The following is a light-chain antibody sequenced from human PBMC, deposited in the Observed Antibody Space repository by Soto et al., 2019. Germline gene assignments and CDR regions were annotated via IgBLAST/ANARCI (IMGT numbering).Light chain of an antibody. CDR3: CSFAGINNYV. Sequence: QSVLTQPPSASGSLGQSVTISCTGTSSDVGGYDHVSWYQHRPGKAPKLMIFEVYKRPSGVPDRFSGSKTGNTASLTVSGLQAEDEAEYYCCSFAGINNYVFGPGTQLTVL. CDR1: SSDVGGYDH. V-gene: IGLV2-8*01. CDR2: EVY. J-gene: IGLJ7*01.